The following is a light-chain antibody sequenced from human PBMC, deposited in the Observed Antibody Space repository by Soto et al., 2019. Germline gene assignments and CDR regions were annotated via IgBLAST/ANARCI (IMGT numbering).Light chain of an antibody. CDR1: QSVSSSN. Sequence: EIVLTQSPGTLSLSPGERATLSCRASQSVSSSNLAWYQQTPGQYPMLLISGASSRATGIPDRFSGSGSGIYFTLTISRLEPEDSAVYFCHDYGSSPRTCGGGTKVDIK. CDR2: GAS. V-gene: IGKV3-20*01. CDR3: HDYGSSPRT. J-gene: IGKJ4*01.